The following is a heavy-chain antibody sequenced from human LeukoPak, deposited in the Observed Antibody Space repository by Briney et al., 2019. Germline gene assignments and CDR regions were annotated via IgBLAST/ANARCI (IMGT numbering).Heavy chain of an antibody. J-gene: IGHJ2*01. V-gene: IGHV3-21*05. CDR3: TREDNWYFDL. Sequence: PGGSPRLSCAASGFTFSRYSMNWVRQAPGKGLEWLSYISTGSTYTNYANSVKGRFTISRDNARNSLYLQLNSLRAEDTAAYYCTREDNWYFDLWGRGTLVTVSS. CDR2: ISTGSTYT. CDR1: GFTFSRYS.